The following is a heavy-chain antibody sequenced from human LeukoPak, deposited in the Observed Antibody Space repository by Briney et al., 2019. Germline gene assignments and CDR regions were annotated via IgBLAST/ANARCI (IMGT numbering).Heavy chain of an antibody. D-gene: IGHD3-22*01. CDR1: GGSINNYY. J-gene: IGHJ3*02. Sequence: SETLSLTCTVSGGSINNYYWSWVRQPPGKGLEWIGYVFYTGYTHYNASLKSRVTISVDTSKNQFSLKLSSVTAADTAVYYCARARNYYDSSGFYYEGDAFDIWGQGTMVTVSS. CDR2: VFYTGYT. CDR3: ARARNYYDSSGFYYEGDAFDI. V-gene: IGHV4-59*01.